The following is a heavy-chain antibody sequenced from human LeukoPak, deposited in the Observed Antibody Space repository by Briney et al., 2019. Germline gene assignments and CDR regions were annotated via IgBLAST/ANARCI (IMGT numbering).Heavy chain of an antibody. Sequence: GGSLRLSCAASGFTFSSYAMSWVRQAPGKGLEWVSAISGSGGSTYYADSVKGRFTIPRDNSKNTLYLQMNSLRAEDTAVYYCAKDDAWGRFQDWGQGTLVTVSS. D-gene: IGHD3-16*01. V-gene: IGHV3-23*01. CDR3: AKDDAWGRFQD. J-gene: IGHJ1*01. CDR2: ISGSGGST. CDR1: GFTFSSYA.